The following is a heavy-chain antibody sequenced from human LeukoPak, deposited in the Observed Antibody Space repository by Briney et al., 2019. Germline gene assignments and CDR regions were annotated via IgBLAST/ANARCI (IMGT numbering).Heavy chain of an antibody. CDR3: ARENRIAAATFDY. CDR1: GGSISSYY. Sequence: PSETLSLTCTVSGGSISSYYWSWIRQPPGKGLEWIGYIYYSGSTNYNPSLKSRVTMSVDTSKNQFSLKLSSVTAADTAVYYCARENRIAAATFDYWGQGTLVTVSS. CDR2: IYYSGST. V-gene: IGHV4-59*12. D-gene: IGHD6-13*01. J-gene: IGHJ4*02.